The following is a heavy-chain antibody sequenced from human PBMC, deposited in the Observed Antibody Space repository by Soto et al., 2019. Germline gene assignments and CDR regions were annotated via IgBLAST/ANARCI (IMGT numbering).Heavy chain of an antibody. D-gene: IGHD2-2*01. V-gene: IGHV1-18*01. J-gene: IGHJ5*02. Sequence: XSVKVSCTTSGYPLSNYGIAWVRQAPGQPLEWLGWISLYSDGTNYAQKFQGRVSMTTDTSTTTAYMELRSLRSDDTAVYYCARVVPGAEAWFGPWGQGTLVTVSS. CDR2: ISLYSDGT. CDR3: ARVVPGAEAWFGP. CDR1: GYPLSNYG.